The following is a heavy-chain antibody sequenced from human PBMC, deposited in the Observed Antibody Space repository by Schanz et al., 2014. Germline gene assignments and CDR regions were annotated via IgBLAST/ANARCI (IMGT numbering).Heavy chain of an antibody. CDR2: ISGSGGST. J-gene: IGHJ3*02. CDR3: AKGKFGELSAFDI. D-gene: IGHD3-10*01. Sequence: EVQLAESGGGLIQPGGSLRLSCAASGFTFSSYAMSWVRQAPGKGLEWVSAISGSGGSTYYADSVKGRFTISRDNSKNTLYLQMNSLRAEDTAVYYCAKGKFGELSAFDIWGQGTMVTVSS. V-gene: IGHV3-23*04. CDR1: GFTFSSYA.